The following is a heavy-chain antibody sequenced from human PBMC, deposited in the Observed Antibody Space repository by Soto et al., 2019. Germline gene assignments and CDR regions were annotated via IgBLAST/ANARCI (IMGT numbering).Heavy chain of an antibody. CDR1: GYTFTSYG. CDR2: ISAYNGNT. D-gene: IGHD3-9*01. V-gene: IGHV1-18*04. CDR3: ARTGSYYDILTGYYSIYYGMDV. J-gene: IGHJ6*02. Sequence: QVQLVQSGAEVKKPGASVKVSCKASGYTFTSYGISWVRQAPGQGLEWMGWISAYNGNTNYAQKLQGRVTMTTDTSTSTAYMELRSLRSDETAVYYCARTGSYYDILTGYYSIYYGMDVWGQGTTVTVSS.